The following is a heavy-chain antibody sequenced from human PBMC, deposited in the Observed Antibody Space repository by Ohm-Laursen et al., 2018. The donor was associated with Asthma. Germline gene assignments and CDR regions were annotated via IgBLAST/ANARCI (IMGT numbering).Heavy chain of an antibody. D-gene: IGHD3-10*01. CDR1: GFTFSNFA. CDR2: IIGSGATT. V-gene: IGHV3-23*01. CDR3: ARSDYYGSGSYYFPAPYYYYGMDV. J-gene: IGHJ6*02. Sequence: SLRLSCSASGFTFSNFAMSWVRQAPGKGLEWVSAIIGSGATTYFADSVKGRFTISRDNSKNTLYLQMNSLRAEDTAVYYCARSDYYGSGSYYFPAPYYYYGMDVWGQGTTVTVSS.